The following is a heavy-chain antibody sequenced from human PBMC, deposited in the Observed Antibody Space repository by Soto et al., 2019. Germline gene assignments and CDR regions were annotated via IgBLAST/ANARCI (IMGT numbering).Heavy chain of an antibody. Sequence: TLSLTCVVSGESMITSSWWTWVRLSPGKGLEWIGEIYHSGRTDYNPSLKSRVTISVDKSKSQFSLKLTSVTAADTAVYFCARWTTGTRDWFDPWGQGILVTVSS. V-gene: IGHV4-4*01. CDR3: ARWTTGTRDWFDP. CDR2: IYHSGRT. D-gene: IGHD4-17*01. CDR1: GESMITSSW. J-gene: IGHJ5*02.